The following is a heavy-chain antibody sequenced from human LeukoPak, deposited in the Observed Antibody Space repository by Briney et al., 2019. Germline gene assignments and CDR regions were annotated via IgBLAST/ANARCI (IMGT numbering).Heavy chain of an antibody. V-gene: IGHV3-53*01. CDR2: IYSGGNT. Sequence: GGSLRLSCAASGFTSSSNYMTWFPKAPGKGLEGVSVIYSGGNTYYADSAKGRFTISRDNSKNTLYLQMNSLRAEDTAVYYCARAATPYYFDYWGQGTLVTVAS. J-gene: IGHJ4*02. CDR1: GFTSSSNY. CDR3: ARAATPYYFDY.